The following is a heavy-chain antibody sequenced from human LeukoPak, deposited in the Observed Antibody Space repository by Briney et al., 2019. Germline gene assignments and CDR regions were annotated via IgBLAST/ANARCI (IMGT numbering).Heavy chain of an antibody. Sequence: SVKVSCEASGFTFTSSAVQWVRQARGQRLEWIGWIVVGSGNTNYAQKFQERVTITRDMSTSTAYMELSSLRSEDTAVYYCAASDRGSSGWYDDYYYGMDVWGQGTTVTVSS. CDR3: AASDRGSSGWYDDYYYGMDV. J-gene: IGHJ6*02. CDR2: IVVGSGNT. V-gene: IGHV1-58*01. D-gene: IGHD6-19*01. CDR1: GFTFTSSA.